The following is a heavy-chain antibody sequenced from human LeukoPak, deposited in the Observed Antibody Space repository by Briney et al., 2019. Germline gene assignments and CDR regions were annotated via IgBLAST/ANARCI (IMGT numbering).Heavy chain of an antibody. V-gene: IGHV1-2*02. CDR3: ARGASITMVRGVIIAIDY. Sequence: GASVKVSCKASGYTFTGYYMHWVRQAPGQGLEWMGWINPNSGGTNYAQKFQGRVTMTRDTSISTAYMELSRLRSDDTAVYYCARGASITMVRGVIIAIDYWGQGTLVTVSS. CDR1: GYTFTGYY. J-gene: IGHJ4*02. D-gene: IGHD3-10*01. CDR2: INPNSGGT.